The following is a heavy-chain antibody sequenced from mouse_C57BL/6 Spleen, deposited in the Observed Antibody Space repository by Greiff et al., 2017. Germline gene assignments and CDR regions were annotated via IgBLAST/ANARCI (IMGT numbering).Heavy chain of an antibody. CDR1: GYAFSSYW. J-gene: IGHJ4*01. CDR3: ARLGDGYRGGVMDY. Sequence: QVQLQQSGAELVKPGASVKISCKASGYAFSSYWMNWVKQRPGKGLEWIGQIYPGDGDTNYNGKFKGKATLTADKSSSTAYMQLSSLTSEDSAVYFCARLGDGYRGGVMDYWGQGTSVTVSS. V-gene: IGHV1-80*01. D-gene: IGHD2-3*01. CDR2: IYPGDGDT.